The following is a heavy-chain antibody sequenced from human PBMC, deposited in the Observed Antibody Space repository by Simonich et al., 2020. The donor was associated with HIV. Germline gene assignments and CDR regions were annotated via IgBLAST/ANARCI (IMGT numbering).Heavy chain of an antibody. CDR2: TNHSGGT. CDR3: VRREGFWFDP. Sequence: QVQLQQWGAGLLKPSETLSLTCAVYGGSFSGYYWSWIRQPPGKGLEWIGETNHSGGTKYNPSLKSRVTISVDTSKNQFSLKLRSVTAADTAVYYCVRREGFWFDPWGQGTLVTVSS. V-gene: IGHV4-34*01. CDR1: GGSFSGYY. J-gene: IGHJ5*02.